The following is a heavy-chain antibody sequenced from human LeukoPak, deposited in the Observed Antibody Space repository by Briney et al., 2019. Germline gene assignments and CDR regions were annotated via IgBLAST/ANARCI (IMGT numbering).Heavy chain of an antibody. CDR1: GGSISGYY. CDR2: IYYSGST. D-gene: IGHD3-16*01. CDR3: ARELGGVDY. V-gene: IGHV4-59*01. Sequence: PSETLSLTCTVSGGSISGYYYNWIRQPPGKGLEWIGYIYYSGSTNYNPPLKSRVTISVDTFKNQFSLKLSSVTAADTAVYYCARELGGVDYWGQGTLVTVSS. J-gene: IGHJ4*02.